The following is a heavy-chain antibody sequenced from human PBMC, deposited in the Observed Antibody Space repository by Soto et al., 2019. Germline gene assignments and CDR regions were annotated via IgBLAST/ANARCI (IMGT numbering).Heavy chain of an antibody. V-gene: IGHV1-69*01. D-gene: IGHD6-19*01. Sequence: QVQSVQSGAEVKKPGSSVKVSCKASGVTFTSETISWVRQAPGQGLEWMGGIIPLFGAANYAQKFQGRFTITADESTATVYMELSSLRSADMAMYYFATELAENPASAFDSWAQGTLVTVSS. CDR2: IIPLFGAA. J-gene: IGHJ4*02. CDR3: ATELAENPASAFDS. CDR1: GVTFTSET.